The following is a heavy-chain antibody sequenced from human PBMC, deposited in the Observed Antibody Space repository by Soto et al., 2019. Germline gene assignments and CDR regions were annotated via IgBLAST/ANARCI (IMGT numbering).Heavy chain of an antibody. D-gene: IGHD5-12*01. V-gene: IGHV4-59*04. CDR1: GGSISGYY. J-gene: IGHJ5*02. Sequence: SETLSLTCTVSGGSISGYYWSWIRQPPGKGLEWIGNIFYSGSTLYNPSLKGRVSIDVDTSSNQFSLRLTSVTAADTAVYFCARSGGYSGYDHFFDPWGHGTLVTVSS. CDR2: IFYSGST. CDR3: ARSGGYSGYDHFFDP.